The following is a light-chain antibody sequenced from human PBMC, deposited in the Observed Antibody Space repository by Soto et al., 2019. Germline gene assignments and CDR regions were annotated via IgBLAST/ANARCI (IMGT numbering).Light chain of an antibody. CDR2: DVS. J-gene: IGLJ1*01. Sequence: QSVLTQPASVSGSPGQSITISCTGTSSDVGGYNYVSWYQQHPGKAPKLMIYDVSNRPSGVSNRFSGSKSSNTASLTISGLQAEDEADYYCSSYTSSSTLFGTGTKLTV. CDR1: SSDVGGYNY. CDR3: SSYTSSSTL. V-gene: IGLV2-14*01.